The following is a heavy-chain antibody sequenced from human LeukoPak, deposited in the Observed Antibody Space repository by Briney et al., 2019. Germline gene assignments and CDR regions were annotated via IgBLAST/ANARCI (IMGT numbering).Heavy chain of an antibody. J-gene: IGHJ4*02. CDR3: ARVGTYYYDSSDYYYSGIGLGYFDY. D-gene: IGHD3-22*01. CDR2: ISAYNGNT. V-gene: IGHV1-18*01. CDR1: GYTFTSYG. Sequence: ASVKVSCKASGYTFTSYGISWVRQAPGQGLEWMGWISAYNGNTNYAQKLQGRVTMTTDTSTSTAYMELRSLRSDDTAVYYCARVGTYYYDSSDYYYSGIGLGYFDYWGQGTLVTVSS.